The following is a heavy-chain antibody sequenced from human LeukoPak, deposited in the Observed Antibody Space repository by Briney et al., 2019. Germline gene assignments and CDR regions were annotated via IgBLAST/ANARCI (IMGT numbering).Heavy chain of an antibody. V-gene: IGHV4-39*07. Sequence: SETLSLTCTVSGGSISSSSYYWGWIRQPPGKGLEWIGSIYYSGSTYYNPSLKSRVTISVDTSKNQFSLKLSSVTAADTAVYYCARLTGVSGSYHPFFDYWGQGTLVTVSS. CDR1: GGSISSSSYY. D-gene: IGHD1-26*01. CDR2: IYYSGST. CDR3: ARLTGVSGSYHPFFDY. J-gene: IGHJ4*02.